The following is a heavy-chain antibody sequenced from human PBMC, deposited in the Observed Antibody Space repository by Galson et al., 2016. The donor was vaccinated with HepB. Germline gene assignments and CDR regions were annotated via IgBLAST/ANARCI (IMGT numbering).Heavy chain of an antibody. CDR2: FCYGGTT. Sequence: LTCTISGGSISSTCWNWIRQSPGRGLEWIGYFCYGGTTNYNPSLKSRVTLSLDTSKKQLSLNLTSVNAAATAFYYCGGGRGVIDFWGQGIVVIVSS. CDR1: GGSISSTC. V-gene: IGHV4-59*04. D-gene: IGHD3-10*01. CDR3: GGGRGVIDF. J-gene: IGHJ4*02.